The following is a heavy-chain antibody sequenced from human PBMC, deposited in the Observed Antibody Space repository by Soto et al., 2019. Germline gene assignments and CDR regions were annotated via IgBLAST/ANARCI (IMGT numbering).Heavy chain of an antibody. D-gene: IGHD1-26*01. CDR1: GFTFSNAW. Sequence: PGGSLRLSCAASGFTFSNAWMSWVRHAPGKGLEWVGRIKSKTDGGTTDYAAPVKGRFTISRDDSKNTLYLQMNSLKTEDTAVYYCTTDMAGATFAFDIWGQGTMVTVSS. J-gene: IGHJ3*02. CDR3: TTDMAGATFAFDI. V-gene: IGHV3-15*01. CDR2: IKSKTDGGTT.